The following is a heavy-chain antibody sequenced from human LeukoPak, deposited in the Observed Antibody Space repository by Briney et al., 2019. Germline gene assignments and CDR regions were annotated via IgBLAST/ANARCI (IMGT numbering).Heavy chain of an antibody. Sequence: ASVKVSCKASGGTFSSYAVSWVRQAPGQGLEWMGGIIPTFGTANYAQKFQGRVTITADESTSTAYMELSSLRSEDTAVYYCARYLDYGDYRDFDYWGQGTLVTVSS. D-gene: IGHD4-17*01. V-gene: IGHV1-69*13. CDR3: ARYLDYGDYRDFDY. CDR1: GGTFSSYA. J-gene: IGHJ4*02. CDR2: IIPTFGTA.